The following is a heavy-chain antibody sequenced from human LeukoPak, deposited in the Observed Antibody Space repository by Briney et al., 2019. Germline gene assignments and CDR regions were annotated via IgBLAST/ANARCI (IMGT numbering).Heavy chain of an antibody. V-gene: IGHV1-2*02. CDR3: ARGNTMIADDAFDI. J-gene: IGHJ3*02. CDR1: GYTFTGYY. CDR2: IHPNSGGT. D-gene: IGHD3-22*01. Sequence: GASVKVSCKASGYTFTGYYMHWVRQAPGQGLEWMGWIHPNSGGTNYAQKFQGRVTMTRDTSISTAYMELSRLRSDDTAVYYCARGNTMIADDAFDIWGQGKMVTVSS.